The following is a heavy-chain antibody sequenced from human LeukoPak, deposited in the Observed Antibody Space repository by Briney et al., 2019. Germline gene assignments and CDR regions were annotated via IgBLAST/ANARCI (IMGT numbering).Heavy chain of an antibody. CDR2: ISYDGSNK. D-gene: IGHD3-10*01. CDR3: AQGSYLDY. CDR1: GFTFSSYG. J-gene: IGHJ4*02. Sequence: QTGGSLRLSCAASGFTFSSYGMHWVRQAPGKGLEWVAVISYDGSNKYYADSVKGRFTISRDNSKNTLYLQMNSLRAEDTAVYYCAQGSYLDYWGQGTLVTVSS. V-gene: IGHV3-30*18.